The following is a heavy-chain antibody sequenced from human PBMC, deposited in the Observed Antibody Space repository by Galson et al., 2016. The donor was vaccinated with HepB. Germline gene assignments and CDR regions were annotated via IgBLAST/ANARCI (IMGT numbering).Heavy chain of an antibody. CDR2: VGGGGGNT. Sequence: SLRLSCAASGFTFSGYEMAWVRPTPAKGLEWVSTVGGGGGNTHYADSVKGRFTISRDNSKNALYLQTNSLKVEDTAVYFCVKDRASRLSSRGWLVHDAFDLWGHGTTVIVSS. CDR1: GFTFSGYE. J-gene: IGHJ3*01. D-gene: IGHD6-19*01. V-gene: IGHV3-23*01. CDR3: VKDRASRLSSRGWLVHDAFDL.